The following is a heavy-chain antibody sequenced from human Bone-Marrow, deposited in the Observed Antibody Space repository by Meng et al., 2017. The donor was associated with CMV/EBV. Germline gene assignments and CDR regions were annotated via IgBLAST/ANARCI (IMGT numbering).Heavy chain of an antibody. CDR2: INSDGSTT. J-gene: IGHJ4*02. CDR3: ASDLSRGYCSSTSCYPNFDY. CDR1: GFTSSDYW. Sequence: LSLTCAASGFTSSDYWMHWVRQAPGKGLVWVSRINSDGSTTSYADSVKGRFSISRDNAKNTLYLQMNSLRAEDTAVYYCASDLSRGYCSSTSCYPNFDYWGQGTLVTVSS. V-gene: IGHV3-74*01. D-gene: IGHD2-2*01.